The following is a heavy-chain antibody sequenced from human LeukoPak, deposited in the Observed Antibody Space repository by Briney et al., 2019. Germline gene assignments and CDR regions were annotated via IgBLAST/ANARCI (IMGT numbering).Heavy chain of an antibody. CDR3: AKRRYDSSGHFDS. Sequence: GGSLRLSCAASGFTVSDYSMSWVRQAPGKGLEWVSAISGSGSYTDYADSVKGRFTTSKDNSKNTLYMRMSSLRAEDTAVYYCAKRRYDSSGHFDSWGRGTLVTVSS. D-gene: IGHD3-22*01. V-gene: IGHV3-23*01. CDR2: ISGSGSYT. J-gene: IGHJ4*02. CDR1: GFTVSDYS.